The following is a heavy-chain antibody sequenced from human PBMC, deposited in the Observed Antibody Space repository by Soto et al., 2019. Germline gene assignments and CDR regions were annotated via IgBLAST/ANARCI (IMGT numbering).Heavy chain of an antibody. J-gene: IGHJ6*02. CDR3: ARQNHAQGYYYGMDV. D-gene: IGHD2-2*01. V-gene: IGHV4-39*01. CDR2: IYYSGST. Sequence: SETLSLTCTVSGGSISSSSYYWGWIRQPPGKGLEWIGSIYYSGSTYYNPSLKSRVTISVDTSKNQFSLKLSSVTAADTAVYYCARQNHAQGYYYGMDVWGQGTTVTAP. CDR1: GGSISSSSYY.